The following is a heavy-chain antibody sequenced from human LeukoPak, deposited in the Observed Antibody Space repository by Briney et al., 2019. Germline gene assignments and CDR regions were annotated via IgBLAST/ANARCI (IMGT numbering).Heavy chain of an antibody. J-gene: IGHJ4*02. V-gene: IGHV1-46*01. CDR3: ARGEMVRGVIPV. CDR1: GYTFTSYY. CDR2: ISPSGGST. Sequence: ASVKVSCKASGYTFTSYYMHWVRQAPGQGLEWMGIISPSGGSTSYAQKFQGRVSMTRDTSTSTVYMELSSLRSEDTAGYYCARGEMVRGVIPVWGQGSLVTVSS. D-gene: IGHD3-10*01.